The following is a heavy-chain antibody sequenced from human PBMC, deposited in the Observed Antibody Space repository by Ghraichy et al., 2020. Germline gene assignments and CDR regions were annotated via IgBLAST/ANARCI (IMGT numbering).Heavy chain of an antibody. CDR1: RFDFTTYT. V-gene: IGHV1-69*13. Sequence: SVKVSCRTSRFDFTTYTFSWLRQAPGQGLEWMGGIIPLFRTTNYAQKFQGRVTITADESTSTVYMELSRLRSEDTAIYYCAKDRNTAMDTYYYYYGMDVWGQGTTVTVSS. D-gene: IGHD5-18*01. J-gene: IGHJ6*02. CDR2: IIPLFRTT. CDR3: AKDRNTAMDTYYYYYGMDV.